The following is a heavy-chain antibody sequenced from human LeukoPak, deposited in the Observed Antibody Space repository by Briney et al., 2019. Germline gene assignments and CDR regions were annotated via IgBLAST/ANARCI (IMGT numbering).Heavy chain of an antibody. CDR1: AYTLTELS. V-gene: IGHV1-24*01. J-gene: IGHJ6*03. D-gene: IGHD2-21*02. CDR2: FDPEDGET. CDR3: ARDYRCGGDCNPYYYYMDV. Sequence: ASVKASCKVSAYTLTELSMHWVRQAPGKGLEWMGGFDPEDGETIYAQKFQGRVTMTEDTSTDTAYMELSSLRSEDTAVYYCARDYRCGGDCNPYYYYMDVWGKGTTVTVSS.